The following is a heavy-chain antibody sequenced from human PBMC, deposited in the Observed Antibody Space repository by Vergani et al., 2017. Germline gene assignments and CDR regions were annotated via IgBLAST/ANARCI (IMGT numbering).Heavy chain of an antibody. Sequence: EVQLVQSGAEVKKPGASLRISCKGSGYSFTSYWISWVRQMPGKGLEWMGRIDPSDSYTNYSPSFQGHVTISADKSISTAYLQWSSLKASDTAMYYCASPAGLTTETFDYWGQGTLVTVSS. CDR2: IDPSDSYT. CDR1: GYSFTSYW. J-gene: IGHJ4*02. D-gene: IGHD4-11*01. CDR3: ASPAGLTTETFDY. V-gene: IGHV5-10-1*03.